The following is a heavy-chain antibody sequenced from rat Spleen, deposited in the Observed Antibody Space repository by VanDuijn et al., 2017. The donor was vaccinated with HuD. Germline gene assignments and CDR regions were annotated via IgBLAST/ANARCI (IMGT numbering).Heavy chain of an antibody. J-gene: IGHJ3*01. CDR1: GFTFSDYY. CDR3: ARPSYGYPFAY. CDR2: VIYDGSNT. Sequence: EVQLVESDGGLVQPGRSLKLSCAASGFTFSDYYMAWVRQAPTKGLEWVATVIYDGSNTYYRDSVKGRFTISRDNAKTTLYLQMDSLRSEDTATYYCARPSYGYPFAYWGQGTLVTVSS. V-gene: IGHV5-7*01. D-gene: IGHD1-7*01.